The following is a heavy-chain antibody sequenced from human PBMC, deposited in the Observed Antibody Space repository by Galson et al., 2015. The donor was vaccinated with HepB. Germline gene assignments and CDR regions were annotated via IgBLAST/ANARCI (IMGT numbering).Heavy chain of an antibody. Sequence: SLRLSCAASEFTFSRYWMHWVRQAPGKGLVWVSGISNDGSSTTYADSVKGRFNISKDDSKSTLYLQMNSLRTEDTAVYYWARACRGVLHYCGVDVWGQGATVTVSS. CDR3: ARACRGVLHYCGVDV. CDR1: EFTFSRYW. J-gene: IGHJ6*02. CDR2: ISNDGSST. D-gene: IGHD3-10*01. V-gene: IGHV3-74*01.